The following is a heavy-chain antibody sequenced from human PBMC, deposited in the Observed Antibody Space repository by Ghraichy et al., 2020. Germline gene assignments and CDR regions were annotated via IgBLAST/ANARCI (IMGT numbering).Heavy chain of an antibody. Sequence: GGSLRLSCAASGFTFSSYAMSWVRQAPGKGLEWVSAISGSGGSTYYADSVKGRFTISRDNSKNTLYLQMNSLRAEDTAVYYCAKDRARYYDSSGYYRNNWFDPWGQGTLVTVSS. V-gene: IGHV3-23*01. CDR3: AKDRARYYDSSGYYRNNWFDP. J-gene: IGHJ5*02. CDR2: ISGSGGST. D-gene: IGHD3-22*01. CDR1: GFTFSSYA.